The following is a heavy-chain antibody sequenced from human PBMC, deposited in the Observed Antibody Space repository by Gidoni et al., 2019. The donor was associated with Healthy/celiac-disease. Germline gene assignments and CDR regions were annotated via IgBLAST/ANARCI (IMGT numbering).Heavy chain of an antibody. V-gene: IGHV3-30-3*01. D-gene: IGHD2-21*02. CDR3: AREGHIVVVTAIQYYFDY. J-gene: IGHJ4*02. Sequence: QVQLVESGRGVVQPGRSLSLSCSASGFTFSSYAMHWVRQAPGKGLEWVAVIAYDGSNKYYAGAVKGRVTISRDNSKNTLYLQMNSLRAEDTAVYYWAREGHIVVVTAIQYYFDYWGQGTLVTVSS. CDR1: GFTFSSYA. CDR2: IAYDGSNK.